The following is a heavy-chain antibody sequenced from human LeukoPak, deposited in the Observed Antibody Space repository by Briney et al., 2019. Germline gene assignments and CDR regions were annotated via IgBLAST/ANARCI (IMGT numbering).Heavy chain of an antibody. D-gene: IGHD3-16*01. J-gene: IGHJ4*02. CDR2: IYPGDSDT. V-gene: IGHV5-51*01. CDR1: GYSFTNSW. CDR3: ARFHDDYRNYFDY. Sequence: GESLKISCKGSGYSFTNSWIGWVRQMPGKGLEWMGIIYPGDSDTRYRPSFQGQVTISTDKSISTAYLQWSSLKASDTAMYYCARFHDDYRNYFDYWGQGTLVTVSS.